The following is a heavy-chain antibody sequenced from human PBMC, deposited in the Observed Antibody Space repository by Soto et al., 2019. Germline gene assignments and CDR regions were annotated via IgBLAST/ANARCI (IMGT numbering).Heavy chain of an antibody. V-gene: IGHV4-39*01. CDR2: LYYSGST. J-gene: IGHJ4*02. CDR3: ARQFSWNAAAAGTGY. Sequence: QLQLQESGPGLVKPSETLSLTCPVPGGSISSSSYYWGWIRQPPGKGLEWIGRLYYSGSTYYNPSLKSRVTISVDPSKIQFSLTRSSVTAADTAVYYCARQFSWNAAAAGTGYWGQGALVTVSS. CDR1: GGSISSSSYY. D-gene: IGHD6-13*01.